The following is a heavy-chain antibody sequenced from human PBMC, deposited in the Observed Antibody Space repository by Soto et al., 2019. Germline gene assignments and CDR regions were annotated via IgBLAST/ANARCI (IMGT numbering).Heavy chain of an antibody. CDR1: GYTFTSYG. V-gene: IGHV1-18*04. CDR3: ARDRPSGPDWYFDL. CDR2: ISAYNGKT. Sequence: QVQLVQSGAEVKRPGASVKVSCKASGYTFTSYGISWVRQAPGQGLEWLGWISAYNGKTNDAQKLQDRLTMTTDTSTSTAYMELRSLRSDDTAVYYCARDRPSGPDWYFDLWGRGTLVTVSS. J-gene: IGHJ2*01. D-gene: IGHD3-10*01.